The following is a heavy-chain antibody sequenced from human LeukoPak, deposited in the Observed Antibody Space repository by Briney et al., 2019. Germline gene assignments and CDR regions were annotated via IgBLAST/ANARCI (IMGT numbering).Heavy chain of an antibody. CDR3: AKEVEMLFDC. D-gene: IGHD5-24*01. J-gene: IGHJ4*02. CDR1: GLSFSNYW. Sequence: GGSLRLSCAASGLSFSNYWMGWVRQAPGKGLEWVANINQGGTEEYYVESMEGRFSISRDNAKDSLYLQMTSLRAEDTAVYYCAKEVEMLFDCWGQGTLVTVSS. CDR2: INQGGTEE. V-gene: IGHV3-7*01.